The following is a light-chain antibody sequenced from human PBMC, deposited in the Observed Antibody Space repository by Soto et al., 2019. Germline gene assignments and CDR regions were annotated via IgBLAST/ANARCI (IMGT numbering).Light chain of an antibody. Sequence: DIQMTQSHSTLSASIGDRVTITCRASQNISSWLSWSQQKPGKAPNLLIYQASILESGVPSRFSGSGSGTEFSLTISSLQPDDFATFSCQQYNLQSLSFGGGTKVEIK. V-gene: IGKV1-5*03. CDR3: QQYNLQSLS. CDR2: QAS. J-gene: IGKJ4*01. CDR1: QNISSW.